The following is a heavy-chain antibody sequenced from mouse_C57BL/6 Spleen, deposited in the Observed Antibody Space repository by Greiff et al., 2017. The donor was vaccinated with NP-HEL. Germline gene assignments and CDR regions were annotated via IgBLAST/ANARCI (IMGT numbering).Heavy chain of an antibody. CDR2: INPNNGGT. Sequence: EVQLQQSGPELVKPGASVKISCKASGYTFTDYYMNWVKQSHGKSLEWIGDINPNNGGTSYNQKFKGKATLTVDKSSSTAYMELRSLTSEDSAVYYGARGYYYGSSYDDWYFDVWGTGTTVTVSS. CDR3: ARGYYYGSSYDDWYFDV. CDR1: GYTFTDYY. J-gene: IGHJ1*03. D-gene: IGHD1-1*01. V-gene: IGHV1-26*01.